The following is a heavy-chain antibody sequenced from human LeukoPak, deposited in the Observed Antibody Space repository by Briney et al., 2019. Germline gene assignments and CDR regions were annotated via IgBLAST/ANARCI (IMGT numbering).Heavy chain of an antibody. D-gene: IGHD1-26*01. CDR1: GFTLSDYA. V-gene: IGHV3-23*01. CDR2: ISGSDGHT. CDR3: AKVPWVGAIT. J-gene: IGHJ4*02. Sequence: GGSLRLSCAASGFTLSDYAMNWVRQAPGEGLEWLSAISGSDGHTFYADSVKGRFTLSRDNSKNTLYLQMNNLRADDTAIYYCAKVPWVGAITWGQGTLVIVSS.